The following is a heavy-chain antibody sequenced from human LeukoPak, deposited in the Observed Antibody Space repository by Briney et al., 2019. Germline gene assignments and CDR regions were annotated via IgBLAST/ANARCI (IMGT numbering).Heavy chain of an antibody. D-gene: IGHD6-13*01. CDR1: GGSISSSSYY. CDR2: IYYSGST. V-gene: IGHV4-39*01. J-gene: IGHJ5*02. Sequence: PSETLSLTCTASGGSISSSSYYWGWIRQPPGKGLEWIGSIYYSGSTYYNPSLKSRVTISVDTSKNQFSLKLSSVTAADTAVYYCARHVLSSSWMTSEPFPLDPWGQGTLVTVSS. CDR3: ARHVLSSSWMTSEPFPLDP.